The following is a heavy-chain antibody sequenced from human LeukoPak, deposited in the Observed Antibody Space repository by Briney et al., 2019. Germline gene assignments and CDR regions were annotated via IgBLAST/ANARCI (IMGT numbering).Heavy chain of an antibody. CDR1: GYTFTGYY. J-gene: IGHJ4*02. D-gene: IGHD3-22*01. Sequence: ASVKVSCKASGYTFTGYYMHWVRQAPGQGLEWMGWINPNSGGTNYAQKFQGRVTMTRDTSISTAYMELSRLRSDDTAVYYCARDESRHDSSGYYYYPTQIDYWGQGTLVTASS. V-gene: IGHV1-2*02. CDR3: ARDESRHDSSGYYYYPTQIDY. CDR2: INPNSGGT.